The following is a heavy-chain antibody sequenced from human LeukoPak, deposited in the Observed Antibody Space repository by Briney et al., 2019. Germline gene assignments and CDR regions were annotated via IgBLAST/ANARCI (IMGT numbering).Heavy chain of an antibody. CDR1: GFTSSDHC. D-gene: IGHD4-23*01. J-gene: IGHJ4*02. V-gene: IGHV3-11*05. CDR3: ARGDYGGDYFDY. CDR2: ISSGSTYT. Sequence: GGSLRLSCEVSGFTSSDHCMSWIRQAPGKRLEWASYISSGSTYTNYADSVEGRFTISRDNAKNSLYLQMNSLRAEDTAVYYCARGDYGGDYFDYRGQGTLVTVSS.